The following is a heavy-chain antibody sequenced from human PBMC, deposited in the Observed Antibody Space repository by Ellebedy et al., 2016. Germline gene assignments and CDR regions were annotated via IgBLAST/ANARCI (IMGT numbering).Heavy chain of an antibody. CDR3: ASSDYYDSSGYSEY. J-gene: IGHJ4*02. D-gene: IGHD3-22*01. V-gene: IGHV3-21*01. CDR1: GFTFSSYS. CDR2: ISSSSSYI. Sequence: GESLKISXAASGFTFSSYSMNWVRQAPGKGLEWVSSISSSSSYIYYSDSVKGRFTISRDNAKNSLYLQMNSLRAEDTAVYYCASSDYYDSSGYSEYWGQGTLVTVSS.